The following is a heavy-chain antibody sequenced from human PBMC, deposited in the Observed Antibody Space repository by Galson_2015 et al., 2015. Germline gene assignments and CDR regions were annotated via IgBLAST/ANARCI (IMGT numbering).Heavy chain of an antibody. V-gene: IGHV2-5*02. CDR3: AHSPGIINYFDY. J-gene: IGHJ4*02. CDR1: GFSLTTDRMG. CDR2: IFWDDDK. D-gene: IGHD1-1*01. Sequence: PALVKPTQTLTLTCTFSGFSLTTDRMGVGWIRQPPGQALEWLALIFWDDDKRFSPSLKSRLTVTKDTSRNQVVLTLTNVDPVDTATYFCAHSPGIINYFDYWGQGTLVTVSS.